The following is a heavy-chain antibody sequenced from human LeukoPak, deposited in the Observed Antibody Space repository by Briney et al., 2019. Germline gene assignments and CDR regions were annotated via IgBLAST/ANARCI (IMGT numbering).Heavy chain of an antibody. Sequence: GGSLRLSCAASGFTFSSYEMNWVRQAPGKGLEWVSYISSSGSTIYYADSVKGRFTISRVNAKNSLYLQMNSLRAEDTAVYYCARDQRYFDWLPFDYWGQGTLVTVSS. J-gene: IGHJ4*02. CDR2: ISSSGSTI. D-gene: IGHD3-9*01. CDR1: GFTFSSYE. V-gene: IGHV3-48*03. CDR3: ARDQRYFDWLPFDY.